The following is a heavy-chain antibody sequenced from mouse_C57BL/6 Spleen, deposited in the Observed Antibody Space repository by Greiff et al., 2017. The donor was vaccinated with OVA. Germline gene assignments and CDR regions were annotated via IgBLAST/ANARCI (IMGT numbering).Heavy chain of an antibody. V-gene: IGHV3-6*01. CDR3: ARDNYGSSWEAWFAY. Sequence: ESGPGLVKPSQSLSLTCSVTGYSITSGYYWNWIRQFPGNKLEWMGYISYDGSNNYNPSLKNRISITRDTSKNQFFLKLNSVTTEDTATYYCARDNYGSSWEAWFAYWGQGTLVTVSA. CDR1: GYSITSGYY. CDR2: ISYDGSN. J-gene: IGHJ3*01. D-gene: IGHD1-1*01.